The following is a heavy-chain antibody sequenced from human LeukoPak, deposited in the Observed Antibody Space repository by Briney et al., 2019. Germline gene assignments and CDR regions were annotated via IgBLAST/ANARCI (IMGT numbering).Heavy chain of an antibody. CDR3: TTYYDFWNNWFDP. CDR2: IRSKAYGGTT. D-gene: IGHD3-3*01. J-gene: IGHJ5*02. Sequence: GGSLRLSCTASGFTFGDYAMSWFRQAPGKGLEWVGFIRSKAYGGTTEYAASVKGRFTISRDDSKSIAYLQMNSLKTEDTAVYYCTTYYDFWNNWFDPWGQGTLVTVSS. V-gene: IGHV3-49*03. CDR1: GFTFGDYA.